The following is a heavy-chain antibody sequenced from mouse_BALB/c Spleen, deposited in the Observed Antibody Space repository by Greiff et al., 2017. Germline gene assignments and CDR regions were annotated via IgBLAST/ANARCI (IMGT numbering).Heavy chain of an antibody. CDR2: ISSGSSTI. D-gene: IGHD2-1*01. CDR1: GFTFSSFG. J-gene: IGHJ4*01. Sequence: EVQVVESGGGLVQPGGSRKLSCAASGFTFSSFGMHWVRQAPEKGLEWVAYISSGSSTIYYADTVKGRFTISRDNPKNTLFLQMTSLRSEDTAMYYCARKVGYGNYAMDYWGQGTSVTVSA. V-gene: IGHV5-17*02. CDR3: ARKVGYGNYAMDY.